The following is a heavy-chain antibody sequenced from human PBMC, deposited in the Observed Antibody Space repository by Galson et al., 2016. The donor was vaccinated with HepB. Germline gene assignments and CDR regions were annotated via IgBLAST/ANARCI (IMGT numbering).Heavy chain of an antibody. V-gene: IGHV3-7*01. CDR1: GFTFSSYY. Sequence: SLRLSCAASGFTFSSYYMSWVRQAPGTGLEWVAEIKGDESAKQYVDSVKGRFTISRDNAKNSLYLEMNSLIAEDTAVYYCARDRPNWAIDYWGQGNLVTVSS. CDR3: ARDRPNWAIDY. CDR2: IKGDESAK. D-gene: IGHD7-27*01. J-gene: IGHJ4*02.